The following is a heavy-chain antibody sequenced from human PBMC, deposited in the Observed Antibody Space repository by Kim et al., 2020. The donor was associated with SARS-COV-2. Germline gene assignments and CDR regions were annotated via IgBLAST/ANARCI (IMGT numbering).Heavy chain of an antibody. V-gene: IGHV3-33*01. J-gene: IGHJ4*02. D-gene: IGHD5-12*01. Sequence: GGSLRLSCAASGFTFSSYGMHWVRQAPGKGLEWVAVIWYDGSNKYYADSVKGRFTISRDNSKNTLYLQMNSLRAEDTAVYYCATKRGYSGLGADYWGQGTRVTVSS. CDR1: GFTFSSYG. CDR3: ATKRGYSGLGADY. CDR2: IWYDGSNK.